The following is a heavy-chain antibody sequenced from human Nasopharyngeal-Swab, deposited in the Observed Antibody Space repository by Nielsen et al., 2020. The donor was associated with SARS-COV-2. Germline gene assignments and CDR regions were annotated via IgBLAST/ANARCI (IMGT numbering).Heavy chain of an antibody. D-gene: IGHD2-2*01. CDR2: ISGSGGST. J-gene: IGHJ3*02. V-gene: IGHV3-23*01. Sequence: VRQAPGKGLEWVSAISGSGGSTYYADSAKGRFTISRDNSKNTLYLQMNSLRAEDTAVYYCAKDWGVGYCSSTSCYAHDAFDIWGQGTMVTVSS. CDR3: AKDWGVGYCSSTSCYAHDAFDI.